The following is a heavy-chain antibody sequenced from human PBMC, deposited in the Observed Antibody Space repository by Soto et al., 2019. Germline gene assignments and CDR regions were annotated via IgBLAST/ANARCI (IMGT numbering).Heavy chain of an antibody. CDR3: ATWVPCGGSCYSNY. CDR2: FDPEDGET. Sequence: GASVKVSCKVSGYTLTELSMHWVRQAPGKGLEWMGGFDPEDGETIYAQKFQGRVTMTEDTPTDTAYMELSSLRSEDTAVYYCATWVPCGGSCYSNYWGQGTLVTVSS. CDR1: GYTLTELS. J-gene: IGHJ4*02. D-gene: IGHD2-15*01. V-gene: IGHV1-24*01.